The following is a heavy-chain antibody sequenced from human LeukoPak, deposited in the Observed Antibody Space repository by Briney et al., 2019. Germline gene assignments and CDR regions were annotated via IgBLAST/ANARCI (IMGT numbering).Heavy chain of an antibody. V-gene: IGHV4-59*08. Sequence: PSETLSLTCTVPGGSISSYYWSWIRQPPGKGLEWIGYIYYSGSTNYNPSLKSRVTISVDTSKNQFSLKLSSVTAADTAVYYCARHRGYYDFWSGWAPTPAPNWFDPWGQGTLVTVSS. CDR1: GGSISSYY. D-gene: IGHD3-3*01. CDR3: ARHRGYYDFWSGWAPTPAPNWFDP. CDR2: IYYSGST. J-gene: IGHJ5*02.